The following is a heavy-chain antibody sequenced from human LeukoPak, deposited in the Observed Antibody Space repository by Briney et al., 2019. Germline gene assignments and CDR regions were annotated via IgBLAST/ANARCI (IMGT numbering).Heavy chain of an antibody. V-gene: IGHV1-18*01. Sequence: ASVSVSCKASGYTFTSYGISWVRQAPGQGVEGMGWISAYNGNTNYAQTLQGRVAITTDTSTSTAYMELRSLRSDDTAVYYCARDLGQLLWFGELLYNWFDPWGQGTLVTVSS. CDR2: ISAYNGNT. CDR1: GYTFTSYG. CDR3: ARDLGQLLWFGELLYNWFDP. D-gene: IGHD3-10*01. J-gene: IGHJ5*02.